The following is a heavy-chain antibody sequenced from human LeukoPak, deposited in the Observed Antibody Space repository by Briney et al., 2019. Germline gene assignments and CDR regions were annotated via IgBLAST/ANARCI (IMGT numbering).Heavy chain of an antibody. V-gene: IGHV3-73*01. Sequence: GSLRLSCVASGFTFSGSAMHWVRQASGKGLEWVGRIRSKANSYATAYAASVKGRFTISRDDSKNTAYLQMNSLKTEDTAVYYCTRQRGSSGSHYFDYWGQGTLVTVSS. D-gene: IGHD3-22*01. CDR1: GFTFSGSA. CDR2: IRSKANSYAT. J-gene: IGHJ4*02. CDR3: TRQRGSSGSHYFDY.